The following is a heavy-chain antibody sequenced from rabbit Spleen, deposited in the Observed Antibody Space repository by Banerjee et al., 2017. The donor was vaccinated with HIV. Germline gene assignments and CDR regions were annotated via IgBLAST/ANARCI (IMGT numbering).Heavy chain of an antibody. CDR2: IDTDSSGFT. V-gene: IGHV1S45*01. J-gene: IGHJ6*01. CDR3: ARDSGSSFSSYGMDL. CDR1: GFSFSNKAV. D-gene: IGHD8-1*01. Sequence: QEQLVESGGGLVQPGGSLKLSCTASGFSFSNKAVMCWVRQAPGKGLEWIACIDTDSSGFTYFASWAKGRFTISKTSSATVTLQMTSLTAADTATYFCARDSGSSFSSYGMDLWGQGTLVTVS.